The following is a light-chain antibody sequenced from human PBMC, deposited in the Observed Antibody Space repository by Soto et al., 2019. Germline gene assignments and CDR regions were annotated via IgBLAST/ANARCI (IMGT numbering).Light chain of an antibody. CDR2: GAS. Sequence: EIVVAQAPAPPSVSPGERASLSCRASQSVSTNLAWYQQKPGQAPRLLIHGASTRATGIPARFSGSGSGTEFTLTITSLQSEDFAIYYCQQYYNWITFGQGTRLEIK. V-gene: IGKV3-15*01. CDR1: QSVSTN. J-gene: IGKJ5*01. CDR3: QQYYNWIT.